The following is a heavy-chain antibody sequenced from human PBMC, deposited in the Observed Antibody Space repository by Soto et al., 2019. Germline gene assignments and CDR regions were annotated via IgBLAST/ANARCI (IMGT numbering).Heavy chain of an antibody. CDR3: ARDSIAAYSSSVWFDP. D-gene: IGHD6-6*01. CDR2: IIPIFGTA. J-gene: IGHJ5*02. V-gene: IGHV1-69*01. CDR1: GGTFSSYA. Sequence: QVQLVQSGAEVKKTGSSVKVSCKASGGTFSSYAISWVREAPGQGLEWMGGIIPIFGTANYAQKLQGRVTITADESTSTGYMELSSLRSEDTAVYYCARDSIAAYSSSVWFDPWGQGTLVTVSS.